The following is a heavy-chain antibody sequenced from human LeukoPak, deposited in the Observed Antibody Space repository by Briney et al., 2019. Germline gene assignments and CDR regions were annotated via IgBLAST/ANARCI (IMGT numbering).Heavy chain of an antibody. J-gene: IGHJ3*02. CDR2: IYYSGST. CDR1: GDSMTNYY. CDR3: ARGDRPREIPPLIRKKNAFDI. D-gene: IGHD2-8*01. Sequence: SETLSLTCTVSGDSMTNYYWSWIRQSPGKKLEWIGYIYYSGSTTYNPSLKSRATISVDTSKNQVSLKLSSVTAADTAVYYCARGDRPREIPPLIRKKNAFDIWGQGTMVTVSS. V-gene: IGHV4-59*12.